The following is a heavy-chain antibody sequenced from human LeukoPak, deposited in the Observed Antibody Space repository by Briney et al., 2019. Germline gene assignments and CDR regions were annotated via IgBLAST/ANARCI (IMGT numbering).Heavy chain of an antibody. CDR3: ARKGYSSSLYCDY. CDR1: GFTFSDYY. D-gene: IGHD6-13*01. J-gene: IGHJ4*02. Sequence: GGPLRLSCAASGFTFSDYYMSWIRQAPGKGLEWVSYISSSGSTIYYADSVKGRFTISRDNAKNSLYLQMNSLRAEDTAVHYCARKGYSSSLYCDYWGQGTLVTVSS. V-gene: IGHV3-11*04. CDR2: ISSSGSTI.